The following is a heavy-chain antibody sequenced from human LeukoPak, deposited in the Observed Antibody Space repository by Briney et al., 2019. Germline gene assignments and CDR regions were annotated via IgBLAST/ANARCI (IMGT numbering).Heavy chain of an antibody. Sequence: ASVKVSCKASGYTFTSYDINWVRQATGQGLEWMGWMNPNSGNTGYAQKFQGRVTITRNTSISTAYMELSSLRSEDTAVYYCARGSIHDYGHREPSDYWGQGTLVTVSS. V-gene: IGHV1-8*03. CDR2: MNPNSGNT. CDR3: ARGSIHDYGHREPSDY. CDR1: GYTFTSYD. J-gene: IGHJ4*02. D-gene: IGHD4-17*01.